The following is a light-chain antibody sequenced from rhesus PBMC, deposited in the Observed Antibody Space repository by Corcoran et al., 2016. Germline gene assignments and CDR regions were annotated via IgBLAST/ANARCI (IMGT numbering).Light chain of an antibody. V-gene: IGKV1-32*02. CDR2: YAI. Sequence: DIQMSQSPSSLSASVGDRVTITCRASQDISSYLNWYQQKPGKAPKLLIYYAISLASGFPSRFSGSGSGTNFTLTISSLQPEDFASYYCQQGNSIPFSFGQGTKVEIK. CDR3: QQGNSIPFS. J-gene: IGKJ2*01. CDR1: QDISSY.